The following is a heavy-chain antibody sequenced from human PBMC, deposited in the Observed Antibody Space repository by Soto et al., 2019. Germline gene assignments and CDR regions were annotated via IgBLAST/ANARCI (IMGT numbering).Heavy chain of an antibody. D-gene: IGHD1-1*01. Sequence: SETPSLTCTVSGGSISSGGYYWSWIRQHPGKGLEWIGYIYYSGSTYYNPSLKSRVTISVDTSKNQFSLKLSSVTAADTAVYYCARGMGTDVDYWGQGTLVTVSS. CDR1: GGSISSGGYY. V-gene: IGHV4-31*03. CDR2: IYYSGST. J-gene: IGHJ4*02. CDR3: ARGMGTDVDY.